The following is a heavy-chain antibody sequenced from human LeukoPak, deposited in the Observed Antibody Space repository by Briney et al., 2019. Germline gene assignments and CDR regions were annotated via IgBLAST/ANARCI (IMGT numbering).Heavy chain of an antibody. J-gene: IGHJ6*03. CDR1: GGSISSSNW. Sequence: SGTLSLTCAVSGGSISSSNWWSWVRQPPGKGLEWIGEIYHSGSTNYNPSLKSRVTISVDTSKNQFSLKLSSVTAADTAVYYCARRWRYYYYYMDVWGKGTTVTVSS. CDR2: IYHSGST. D-gene: IGHD4-23*01. CDR3: ARRWRYYYYYMDV. V-gene: IGHV4-4*02.